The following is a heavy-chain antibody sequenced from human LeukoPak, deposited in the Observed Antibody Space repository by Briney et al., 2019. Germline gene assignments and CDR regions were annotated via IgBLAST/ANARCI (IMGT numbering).Heavy chain of an antibody. V-gene: IGHV3-21*05. CDR2: ISTNSGNL. Sequence: GGSLRLSCAASGFTFSSYNMNWVRQAPGKGLEWLSYISTNSGNLYYADSVKGRFTISRDNAKNTLYLQMNSPRVEDTAVYYCARDEPTVTTGPPVGSWGQGTLVTVSS. D-gene: IGHD4-17*01. CDR3: ARDEPTVTTGPPVGS. CDR1: GFTFSSYN. J-gene: IGHJ4*02.